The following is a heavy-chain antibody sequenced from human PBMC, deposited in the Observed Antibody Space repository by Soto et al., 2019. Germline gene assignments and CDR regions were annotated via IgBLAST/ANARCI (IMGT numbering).Heavy chain of an antibody. CDR1: GFTFSNFA. D-gene: IGHD2-2*01. V-gene: IGHV3-23*01. Sequence: EVQLLESGGDLVQPGGSLRLSCAASGFTFSNFAMSWVRQAPGRGLEWVSGISASGRDIHYADSVKDRFTVSRDNSKHTLYLQMSSLRVEDTAVYYCAKDPEGYCSSTRCYTYHGLDVWGQGTTVTVSS. J-gene: IGHJ6*02. CDR3: AKDPEGYCSSTRCYTYHGLDV. CDR2: ISASGRDI.